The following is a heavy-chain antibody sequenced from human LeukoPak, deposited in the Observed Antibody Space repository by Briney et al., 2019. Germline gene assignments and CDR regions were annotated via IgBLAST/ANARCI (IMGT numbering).Heavy chain of an antibody. V-gene: IGHV4-59*01. D-gene: IGHD3-22*01. CDR3: AREGDSSGYYFSY. Sequence: SETLSLTCTVSGGSISSYYWSWVRQPPGKGMEWIGYIYYSGSTNYNPSLKSRVTISVDTSKNQFSLQLSSVTAADTAVYYCAREGDSSGYYFSYWGQGSLVTVSS. CDR2: IYYSGST. J-gene: IGHJ4*02. CDR1: GGSISSYY.